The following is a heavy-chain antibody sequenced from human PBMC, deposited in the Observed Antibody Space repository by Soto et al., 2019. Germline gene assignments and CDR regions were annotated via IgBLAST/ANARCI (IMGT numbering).Heavy chain of an antibody. V-gene: IGHV4-4*02. D-gene: IGHD1-1*01. CDR3: ATQMYSYNWHH. CDR2: ISHSGRT. CDR1: SGSISSRNW. Sequence: QVQLQESGPGLVKPSGTLSLTCGVSSGSISSRNWWSWVRQPPGKGLEWIGEISHSGRTNYNPSLESRVTMSVDKSRNQFYLKLNFVTAADTAVYYCATQMYSYNWHHWGQGTLVTVSS. J-gene: IGHJ5*02.